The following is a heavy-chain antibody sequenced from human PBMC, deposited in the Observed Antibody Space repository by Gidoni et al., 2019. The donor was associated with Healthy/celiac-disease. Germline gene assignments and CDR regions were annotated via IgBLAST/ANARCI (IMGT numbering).Heavy chain of an antibody. CDR2: IYYSGST. J-gene: IGHJ6*02. D-gene: IGHD4-17*01. V-gene: IGHV4-59*01. CDR3: ARGTTVTTLEAYYGMDV. CDR1: GGSISSYY. Sequence: QVQLQESGPGLVKPSETLSLTCTVAGGSISSYYWSWIRQPPGKGLEWIWYIYYSGSTNYNPSLKSRVTISVDTSKTQFSLKLSSVTAADTAVYYCARGTTVTTLEAYYGMDVWGQGTTVTVSS.